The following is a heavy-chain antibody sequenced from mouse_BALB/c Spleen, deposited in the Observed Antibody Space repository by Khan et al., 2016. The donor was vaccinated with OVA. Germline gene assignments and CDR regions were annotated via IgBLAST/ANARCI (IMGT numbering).Heavy chain of an antibody. CDR2: IRSDGNST. CDR3: ARSPYGNFAY. CDR1: GFTLSTYA. Sequence: EVELVESGGGLVKPGGSLKLSCAASGFTLSTYAMSWVRPTPEKGLDWVSSIRSDGNSTYSPDNVPCRFTISRDNAKNTLYLQMSSLRSEDTAIYYCARSPYGNFAYWGQGTLVTVSA. D-gene: IGHD2-1*01. J-gene: IGHJ3*01. V-gene: IGHV5-9-3*01.